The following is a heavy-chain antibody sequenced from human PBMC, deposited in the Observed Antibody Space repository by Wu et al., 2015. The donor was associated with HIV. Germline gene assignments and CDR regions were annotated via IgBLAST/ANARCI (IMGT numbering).Heavy chain of an antibody. Sequence: QVQLVQSGAEVRKPGSSVKVSCKASGGTFSSYAISWVRQAPGQGLEWMGRIIPIFGTANYAQKFQGRVTITADESTSTAYMELSSLRSEDTAVYYCARDVGYYDSSGYYQRGFDYWGQGTLVTVSS. CDR1: GGTFSSYA. V-gene: IGHV1-69*13. J-gene: IGHJ4*02. CDR2: IIPIFGTA. CDR3: ARDVGYYDSSGYYQRGFDY. D-gene: IGHD3-22*01.